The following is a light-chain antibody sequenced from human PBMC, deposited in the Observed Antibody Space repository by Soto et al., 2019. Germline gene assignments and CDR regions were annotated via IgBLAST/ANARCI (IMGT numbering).Light chain of an antibody. V-gene: IGKV1-5*03. J-gene: IGKJ4*01. CDR3: QQHNCYPLT. CDR2: KAS. CDR1: QSISSW. Sequence: DIQMTQSPSTLSASVGDRVTITCRASQSISSWLAWYQQKPGKAPNLLIYKASTLESGVPSRFSGSGSGTEFTLTVSSLQPDDFATYYCQQHNCYPLTFGGGTKVEIK.